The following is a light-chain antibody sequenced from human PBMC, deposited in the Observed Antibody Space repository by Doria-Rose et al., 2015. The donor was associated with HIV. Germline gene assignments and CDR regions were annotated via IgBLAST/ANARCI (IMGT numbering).Light chain of an antibody. V-gene: IGKV1-13*02. Sequence: IQMTQSPSSLSASVGDRVTITRRASQGIISSLAWYQHKPGRPPKLLIFAVSKLASGAPSRFTGSGSGTDFTLTINNLQPEDFATYYCQHFHSYPHGTFGQGTRLEI. J-gene: IGKJ5*01. CDR3: QHFHSYPHGT. CDR2: AVS. CDR1: QGIISS.